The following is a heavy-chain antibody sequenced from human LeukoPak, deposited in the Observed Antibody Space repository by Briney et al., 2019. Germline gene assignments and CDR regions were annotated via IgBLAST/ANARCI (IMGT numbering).Heavy chain of an antibody. D-gene: IGHD6-19*01. J-gene: IGHJ4*02. CDR2: IKYDGSQK. CDR1: GFIFSEHW. V-gene: IGHV3-7*01. Sequence: GGSLRLSCAGSGFIFSEHWMSWVRLTPGEGLEWVANIKYDGSQKSYADSVRGRFTISRDNARNSLYLVMNSLRADDTAVYYCARHARVAGFDYWGLGTLVAVSS. CDR3: ARHARVAGFDY.